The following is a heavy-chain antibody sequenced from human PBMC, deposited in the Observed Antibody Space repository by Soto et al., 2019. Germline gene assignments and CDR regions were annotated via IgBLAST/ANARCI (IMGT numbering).Heavy chain of an antibody. Sequence: SETLSLTCTVSGVSISSGDYYWSWIRQTPGKGLEWIGYIFYRGAAFYNPSLNSRATLSVDTSKNQFSLTLRSVTAADTAVYCCGRDHGPTRGINWVDPWGQGTLVTVSS. V-gene: IGHV4-30-4*01. CDR1: GVSISSGDYY. CDR3: GRDHGPTRGINWVDP. D-gene: IGHD2-21*01. J-gene: IGHJ5*02. CDR2: IFYRGAA.